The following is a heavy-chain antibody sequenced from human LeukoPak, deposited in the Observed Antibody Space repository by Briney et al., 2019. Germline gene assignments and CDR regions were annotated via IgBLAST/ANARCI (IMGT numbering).Heavy chain of an antibody. D-gene: IGHD6-19*01. CDR2: IKPDGSAG. CDR3: AKVGGSSGLVPHFDY. V-gene: IGHV3-7*03. Sequence: GGSLRLSCATSGFTFSSNWMSWVRHVPGRGLDWVANIKPDGSAGYYAASVEGRFTVSRDNAKNSLYLQMNSLRAEDTALYYCAKVGGSSGLVPHFDYWGQGTLVTVPS. CDR1: GFTFSSNW. J-gene: IGHJ4*02.